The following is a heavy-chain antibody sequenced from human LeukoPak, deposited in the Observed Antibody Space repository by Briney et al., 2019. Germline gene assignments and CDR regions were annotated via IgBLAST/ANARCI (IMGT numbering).Heavy chain of an antibody. CDR1: GFTFSGYR. CDR2: FNSDGSST. V-gene: IGHV3-74*01. Sequence: PGGSLRLSCAASGFTFSGYRMHWVRQAPGKGLVWVSRFNSDGSSTSYADSVKGRFTISRDSAKNTLYLQMNSLRAEDTAVYYCVRDGYSYGFMLAFDIWGLGTRVTVSS. J-gene: IGHJ3*02. D-gene: IGHD5-18*01. CDR3: VRDGYSYGFMLAFDI.